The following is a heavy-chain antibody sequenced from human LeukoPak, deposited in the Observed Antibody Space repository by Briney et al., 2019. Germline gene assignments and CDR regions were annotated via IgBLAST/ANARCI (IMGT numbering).Heavy chain of an antibody. J-gene: IGHJ4*01. CDR1: GYTFTSYY. CDR3: ARSPSGQLDY. V-gene: IGHV1-2*02. Sequence: ASVKVSCKTSGYTFTSYYIHWVRQAPGQGLDYMGWINPDNGGTNYGQNFLGRVIMTRDTSISTAYMELSSLTSDDTAVYYCARSPSGQLDYWGRGTLVSVSS. CDR2: INPDNGGT. D-gene: IGHD1-1*01.